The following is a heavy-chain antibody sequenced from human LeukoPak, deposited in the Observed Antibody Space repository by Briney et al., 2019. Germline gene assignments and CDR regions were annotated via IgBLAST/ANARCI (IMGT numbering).Heavy chain of an antibody. V-gene: IGHV3-23*01. CDR2: TGSTGVST. Sequence: GGSQRLSCAASGFTFSSYAMNWVRQAPGNGLEWVSATGSTGVSTFYADSAKGRFTVSRDNSKNTLSLQMNSLRAEDTAVYYCAKDPGVVPAHYFDYWGQGILVTVSS. CDR1: GFTFSSYA. D-gene: IGHD2-2*01. J-gene: IGHJ4*02. CDR3: AKDPGVVPAHYFDY.